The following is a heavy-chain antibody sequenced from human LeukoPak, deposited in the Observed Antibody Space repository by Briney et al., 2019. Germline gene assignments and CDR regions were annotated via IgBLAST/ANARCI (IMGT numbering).Heavy chain of an antibody. D-gene: IGHD6-13*01. CDR1: GFTFSSYA. J-gene: IGHJ4*02. V-gene: IGHV3-30-3*01. Sequence: GGSLRLSCAASGFTFSSYAMHWVRQAPGKGLEWVAVISYDGSNKYYADSVKGRFTISRDNSKNTLYLQMNSLRAEDTAVYYCAKDLCIAAAGRDKEWDYWGQGTLVTVSS. CDR3: AKDLCIAAAGRDKEWDY. CDR2: ISYDGSNK.